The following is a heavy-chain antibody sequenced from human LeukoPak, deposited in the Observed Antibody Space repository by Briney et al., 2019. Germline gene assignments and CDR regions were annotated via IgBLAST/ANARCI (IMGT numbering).Heavy chain of an antibody. V-gene: IGHV1-69*04. D-gene: IGHD5-18*01. CDR1: GGTFRSYA. Sequence: SVKVSCKASGGTFRSYAISWVRQAPGQGLEWMGRIIPILGIANYAQKFQGRVTITADKSTSTAYMELSSLRSEDTAVYYCARDEYSYGPKTDYWGQGTLVTVSS. CDR3: ARDEYSYGPKTDY. J-gene: IGHJ4*02. CDR2: IIPILGIA.